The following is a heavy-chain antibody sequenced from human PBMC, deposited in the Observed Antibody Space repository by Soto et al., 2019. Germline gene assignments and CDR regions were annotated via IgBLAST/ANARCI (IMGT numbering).Heavy chain of an antibody. CDR1: GFTFSSYW. Sequence: GGSLRLSCAASGFTFSSYWMHWVRQAPGKGLVWVSRINSDGSSTSYADSVKGRFTISRDNAKNTLYLQMNSLRAEDTAVYYCARVIRGYYFDYWGQGTLVTVSS. CDR3: ARVIRGYYFDY. D-gene: IGHD3-16*01. J-gene: IGHJ4*02. V-gene: IGHV3-74*01. CDR2: INSDGSST.